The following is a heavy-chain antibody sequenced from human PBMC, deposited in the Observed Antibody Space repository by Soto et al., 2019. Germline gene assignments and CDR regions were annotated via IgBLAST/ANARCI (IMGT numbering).Heavy chain of an antibody. CDR3: AGDLRVIAGSGWYDSFDI. CDR1: GYTFTSYG. J-gene: IGHJ3*02. D-gene: IGHD6-19*01. V-gene: IGHV1-18*01. Sequence: QVQLVQSGAEVKKPGASVKVSCKASGYTFTSYGISWVRQAPGQGLEWMGWISAYNGNTNYAQKLQGRVTMTTDTATITAYMELRSLRSDDTAVYYCAGDLRVIAGSGWYDSFDIWGQGTMVTVSS. CDR2: ISAYNGNT.